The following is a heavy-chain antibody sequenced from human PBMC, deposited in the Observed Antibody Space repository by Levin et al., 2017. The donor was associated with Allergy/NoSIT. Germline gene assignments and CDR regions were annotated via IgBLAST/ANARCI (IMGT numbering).Heavy chain of an antibody. Sequence: SGPTLVKPTETLTLTCTVSGFALSNARMGVSWIRQPPGKALEWLTHIFSNDEKSYSTSLVSRLTISKDTSKSQVVLTMTNMDPVDTGTYYCARIPEAVAGPENYDYGMDVWGQGTTVTVSS. D-gene: IGHD6-19*01. CDR2: IFSNDEK. CDR1: GFALSNARMG. V-gene: IGHV2-26*01. CDR3: ARIPEAVAGPENYDYGMDV. J-gene: IGHJ6*02.